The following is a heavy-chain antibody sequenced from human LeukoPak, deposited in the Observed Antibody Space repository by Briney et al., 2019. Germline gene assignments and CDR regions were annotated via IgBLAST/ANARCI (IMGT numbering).Heavy chain of an antibody. CDR3: ARENFKVYWKGFDI. CDR1: GGSISGHY. CDR2: IYYNGNT. J-gene: IGHJ3*02. D-gene: IGHD1-1*01. Sequence: SETLSLTCNVSGGSISGHYWNWLRQSPGKGLEWIGYIYYNGNTKYNPSLSSRVIISLDTSNEQFSLKMTSVTAADTAVYFCARENFKVYWKGFDIWGQGTMVTVSS. V-gene: IGHV4-59*11.